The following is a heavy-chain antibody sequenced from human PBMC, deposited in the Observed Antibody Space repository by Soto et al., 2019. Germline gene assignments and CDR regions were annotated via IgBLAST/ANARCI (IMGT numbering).Heavy chain of an antibody. V-gene: IGHV4-31*03. CDR1: GGSISSGGYY. CDR2: IYYSGSA. Sequence: QVQLQESGPGLVKPSQTLSLTCTVSGGSISSGGYYWSWIRQHPGKGLEWMGYIYYSGSAYYTPSLKTRVTISVDTSKTQFSLKLCSVTAADTAVYCCASSHYCSGGSCYWVRRWGQGTLVTVSS. J-gene: IGHJ1*01. D-gene: IGHD2-15*01. CDR3: ASSHYCSGGSCYWVRR.